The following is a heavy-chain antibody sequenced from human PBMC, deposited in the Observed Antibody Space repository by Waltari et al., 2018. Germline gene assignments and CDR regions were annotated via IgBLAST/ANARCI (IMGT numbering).Heavy chain of an antibody. V-gene: IGHV3-53*02. J-gene: IGHJ4*02. CDR2: IYSGGST. CDR1: GFTVSSHY. Sequence: EVQLVETGGGLIQPGGSLRLSCAASGFTVSSHYMSWVRQAPGKGLEWVSVIYSGGSTYYADSVKGRFTISRDNSKNTLYLQMNSLIAEDTAVYYCARAPFSGWYPFDYWGQGTLVTVSS. CDR3: ARAPFSGWYPFDY. D-gene: IGHD6-19*01.